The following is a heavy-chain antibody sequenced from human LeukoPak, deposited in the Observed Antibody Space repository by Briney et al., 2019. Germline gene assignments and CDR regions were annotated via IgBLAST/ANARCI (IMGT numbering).Heavy chain of an antibody. CDR1: GFTFSSYS. CDR3: AKLIPSSGWPIDY. V-gene: IGHV3-48*01. J-gene: IGHJ4*02. CDR2: ISSSSSTI. D-gene: IGHD6-19*01. Sequence: PGGSLRLSCAASGFTFSSYSMNWVRQAPGKGLEWVSYISSSSSTIYYADSVKGRFTISRDNAKNSLYLQMNSLRAEDTAVYYCAKLIPSSGWPIDYWGQGTLVTVSS.